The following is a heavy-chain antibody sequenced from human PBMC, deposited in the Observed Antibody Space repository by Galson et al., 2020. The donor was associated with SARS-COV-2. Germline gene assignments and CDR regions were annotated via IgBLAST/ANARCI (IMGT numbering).Heavy chain of an antibody. CDR2: IYYSGST. J-gene: IGHJ4*02. CDR1: GGSISSGDYY. CDR3: ARVLARSGSYYISGELMYYFDY. Sequence: SETLSLTCTVSGGSISSGDYYWSWTRQPPGKGLEWIGYIYYSGSTYYNPSLKSRVTISVDTSKNQFSLRLSSVTAADTAVYYCARVLARSGSYYISGELMYYFDYWGQGTLVTVSS. D-gene: IGHD3-10*01. V-gene: IGHV4-30-4*01.